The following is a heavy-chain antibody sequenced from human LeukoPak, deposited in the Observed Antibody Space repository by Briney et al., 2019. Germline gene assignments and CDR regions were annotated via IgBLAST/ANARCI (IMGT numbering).Heavy chain of an antibody. Sequence: SGRSLRLSCAASGFTFSSYGMHWVRQAPGKGLEWVAVIWYDGSNKYYADSVKGRFTISRDNSKNTLYLQMNSLRAEDTAVYYCAREGGTVATALDYWGQGTLVTVSS. V-gene: IGHV3-33*01. CDR3: AREGGTVATALDY. J-gene: IGHJ4*02. CDR1: GFTFSSYG. D-gene: IGHD5-12*01. CDR2: IWYDGSNK.